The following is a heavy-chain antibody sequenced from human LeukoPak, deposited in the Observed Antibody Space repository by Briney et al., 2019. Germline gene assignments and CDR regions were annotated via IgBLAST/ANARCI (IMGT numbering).Heavy chain of an antibody. Sequence: PETLSLTCTVSGGSISSSSYYWGWIRQPPGKGLEWIGGIYYSGSTYYNPSLKSRVTISVDTSKNQFSLKLSSVTAADTAVYYCARVHYGSGSYYWIYNWFDPWGQGTLVTVSS. D-gene: IGHD3-10*01. CDR1: GGSISSSSYY. CDR2: IYYSGST. J-gene: IGHJ5*02. CDR3: ARVHYGSGSYYWIYNWFDP. V-gene: IGHV4-39*01.